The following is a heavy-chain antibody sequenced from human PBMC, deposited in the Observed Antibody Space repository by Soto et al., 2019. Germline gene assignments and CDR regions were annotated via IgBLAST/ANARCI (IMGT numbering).Heavy chain of an antibody. J-gene: IGHJ6*02. V-gene: IGHV3-64D*06. CDR2: IHTGGETT. CDR1: GFTFKSHA. CDR3: VKGRAKHFSRRPRALWTVL. D-gene: IGHD5-18*01. Sequence: PGGSLRLSCSASGFTFKSHAMHWVRQAPGKGLEYVSSIHTGGETTFYADAVKGRFIVSRDNSNNTLDLQMTSLKYEDSGVYYCVKGRAKHFSRRPRALWTVLWDPGPSVTV.